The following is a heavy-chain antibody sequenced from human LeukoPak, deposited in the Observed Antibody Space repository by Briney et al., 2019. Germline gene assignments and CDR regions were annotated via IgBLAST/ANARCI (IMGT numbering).Heavy chain of an antibody. CDR1: GFTFDDYA. V-gene: IGHV3-9*01. J-gene: IGHJ4*02. D-gene: IGHD6-19*01. CDR2: ISWNSGSI. Sequence: GGSLRLSCAASGFTFDDYAMHWVRHAPGKGLEWVSGISWNSGSIGYADSVKGRFTISRDNAKNSLYLQMNSLRAEDTALYYCAKVTEQWLVHYGYFDYWGQGTLVTVSS. CDR3: AKVTEQWLVHYGYFDY.